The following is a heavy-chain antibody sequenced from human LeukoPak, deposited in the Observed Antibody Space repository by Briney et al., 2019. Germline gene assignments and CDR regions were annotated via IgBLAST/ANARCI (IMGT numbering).Heavy chain of an antibody. V-gene: IGHV4-59*01. CDR1: GGSLSNYY. J-gene: IGHJ5*02. CDR3: AGKGEHYYDSGKLWPAWFDL. D-gene: IGHD3-10*01. Sequence: PSKTLSLTCTVSGGSLSNYYWSWIRQPPGKGVELIAYMHYSGGTYSNPSLRSRVTISVDMSKNEFSLKLNSVTAADTAVYFCAGKGEHYYDSGKLWPAWFDLWGQGTLVTVSS. CDR2: MHYSGGT.